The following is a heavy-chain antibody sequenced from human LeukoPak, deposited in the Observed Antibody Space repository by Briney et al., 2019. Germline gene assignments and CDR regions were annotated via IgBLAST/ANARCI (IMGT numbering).Heavy chain of an antibody. J-gene: IGHJ6*03. V-gene: IGHV1-8*01. CDR1: GYTFTSYD. Sequence: ASVKVSCKASGYTFTSYDINWVRQATGQGLEWMGWMNPNSGNTGYAQKFQGRVTMTRNTSISTAYMELSSLRSEDTAVYYCARGPEVLRYFDWLFYYYYYMDVWGKGTTVTISS. CDR3: ARGPEVLRYFDWLFYYYYYMDV. D-gene: IGHD3-9*01. CDR2: MNPNSGNT.